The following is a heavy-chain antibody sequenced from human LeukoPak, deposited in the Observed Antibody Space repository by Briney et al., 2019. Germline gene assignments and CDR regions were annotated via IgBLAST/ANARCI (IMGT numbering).Heavy chain of an antibody. Sequence: SETLSLTCTVSGGSISPYYWSWIRQTPGKGLEWIGYILYSGTTTNYNPSLKSRVTISVDTSKNQFSLKLSSVTAADTAVYGCARVGEGAFDIWGRGTLVTVSS. D-gene: IGHD3-16*01. CDR1: GGSISPYY. CDR2: ILYSGTT. V-gene: IGHV4-59*01. J-gene: IGHJ3*02. CDR3: ARVGEGAFDI.